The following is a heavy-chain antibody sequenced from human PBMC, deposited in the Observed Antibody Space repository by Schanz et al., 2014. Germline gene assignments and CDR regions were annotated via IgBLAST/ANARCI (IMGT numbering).Heavy chain of an antibody. V-gene: IGHV3-11*04. D-gene: IGHD3-3*01. Sequence: QVLLVESGGGLVKPGGSLRLSCSASGFTFSDSFMSWIRQTPGKGLEWLSYISSSGNIIHYADSVKGRFTISRDNAKNSLYLQMTGRRDEDTAVYFCARGNTYYDLRSTYYPQDNWFDPWGQGTLVTVSS. CDR1: GFTFSDSF. CDR2: ISSSGNII. J-gene: IGHJ5*02. CDR3: ARGNTYYDLRSTYYPQDNWFDP.